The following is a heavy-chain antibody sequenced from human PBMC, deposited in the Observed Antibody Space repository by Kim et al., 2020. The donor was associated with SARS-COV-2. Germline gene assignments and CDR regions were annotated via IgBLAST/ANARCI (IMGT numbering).Heavy chain of an antibody. Sequence: SVKVSCKASGGTFSSYAISWVRQAPGQGLEWMGGIIPIFGTANYAQKFQGRVTITADESTSTAYMELSSLRSEDTAVYYCARARLHIPYYGSEGAFDIWGQGTMVTVSS. V-gene: IGHV1-69*13. CDR2: IIPIFGTA. J-gene: IGHJ3*02. D-gene: IGHD3-10*01. CDR1: GGTFSSYA. CDR3: ARARLHIPYYGSEGAFDI.